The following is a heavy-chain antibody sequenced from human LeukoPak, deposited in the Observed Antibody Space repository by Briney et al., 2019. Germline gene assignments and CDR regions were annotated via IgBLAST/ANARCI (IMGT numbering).Heavy chain of an antibody. CDR1: GGSISSYY. D-gene: IGHD3-10*01. Sequence: SETLSLTCTVSGGSISSYYWSWIRQPPGKGLEWIGYIYYSGSTNYNPSLKSRVTISVDTSKNQFSLKLSSVTAADTAVYYCARDLFGEPLGAFDIWGQGTMVTVSS. CDR2: IYYSGST. CDR3: ARDLFGEPLGAFDI. J-gene: IGHJ3*02. V-gene: IGHV4-59*12.